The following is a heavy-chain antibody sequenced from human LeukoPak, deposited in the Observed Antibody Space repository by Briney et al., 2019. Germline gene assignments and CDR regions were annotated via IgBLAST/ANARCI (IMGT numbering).Heavy chain of an antibody. Sequence: HGESLKISCKGSGYSFRSYWIGWVRPMPGKGLEWMGIIYPGDSDTKYSPSFQGQVTISADKSINTAYLQWSSLKASDTAMHFCARIGGSGSYSGAYWYFDLWGRGTVVTVSS. V-gene: IGHV5-51*01. CDR2: IYPGDSDT. D-gene: IGHD3-10*01. CDR1: GYSFRSYW. CDR3: ARIGGSGSYSGAYWYFDL. J-gene: IGHJ2*01.